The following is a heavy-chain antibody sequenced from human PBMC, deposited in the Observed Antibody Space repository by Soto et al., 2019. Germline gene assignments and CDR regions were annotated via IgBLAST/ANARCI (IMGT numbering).Heavy chain of an antibody. CDR1: GFTFSNYY. Sequence: QVQLVESGGGLVKPGGSLRLSCAASGFTFSNYYMAWIRQAPGKGLECLSYISSREGTIYYADSVKGRFTISRDNTKNSLYLQMSSLRDEDTGVYYCARVSASGWQVNGRDYFDSWGQGTLVTVSS. CDR3: ARVSASGWQVNGRDYFDS. V-gene: IGHV3-11*01. J-gene: IGHJ4*02. CDR2: ISSREGTI. D-gene: IGHD6-19*01.